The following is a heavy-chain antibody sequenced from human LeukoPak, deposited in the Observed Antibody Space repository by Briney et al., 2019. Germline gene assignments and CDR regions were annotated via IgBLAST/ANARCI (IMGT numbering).Heavy chain of an antibody. CDR2: IGNNGGGI. CDR3: AIDPNWGTHS. V-gene: IGHV3-23*01. CDR1: GFTFSTYT. D-gene: IGHD7-27*01. J-gene: IGHJ4*02. Sequence: KSGGSLRLSCAASGFTFSTYTMYWVRHPPGKRLEWVSIIGNNGGGIHYADSVKGRFTISRDNFKNALYLQMNSLRVEHTAVYYCAIDPNWGTHSWGQGVLVTVSS.